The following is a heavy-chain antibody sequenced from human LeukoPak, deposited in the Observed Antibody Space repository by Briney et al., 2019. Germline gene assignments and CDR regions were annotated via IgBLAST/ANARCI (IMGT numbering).Heavy chain of an antibody. CDR3: ARGEYQLPQGN. CDR1: GFTVSSNY. Sequence: GGSLRLSCAASGFTVSSNYMSWVRQAPGKGLEWVSVIYSGGSTYYADSVKGRFTNSRDNSKNTLYLQMNSLRAEDTAVYYCARGEYQLPQGNWGQGTLVTVSS. CDR2: IYSGGST. D-gene: IGHD2-2*01. V-gene: IGHV3-66*02. J-gene: IGHJ4*02.